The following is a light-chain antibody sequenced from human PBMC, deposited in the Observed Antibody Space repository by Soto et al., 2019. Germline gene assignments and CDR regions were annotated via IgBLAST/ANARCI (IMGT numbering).Light chain of an antibody. V-gene: IGLV2-14*03. Sequence: QSALTQPASVSGSPGQSITISCTGTSSDLGGYNYVSWYQQHPGKAPKLMIYDVSNRPSGVSNRFSGSKSGNTASLTISGLQAEDEADYYCSSYTSSGSWVFGGGTQLTVL. CDR2: DVS. CDR3: SSYTSSGSWV. CDR1: SSDLGGYNY. J-gene: IGLJ3*02.